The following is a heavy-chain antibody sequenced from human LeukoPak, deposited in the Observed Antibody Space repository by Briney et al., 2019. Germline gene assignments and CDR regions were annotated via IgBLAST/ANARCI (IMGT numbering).Heavy chain of an antibody. CDR2: ISAHNGNT. CDR1: GYIFTSYG. CDR3: ARVVAATPNFDY. Sequence: ASVKASCKASGYIFTSYGISWVRQAPGQGLEWMGWISAHNGNTHYAQKFQGRVTMTTDTSTSVVYMELRSLKSDDTAVYYCARVVAATPNFDYWGQGTLVTVSS. V-gene: IGHV1-18*01. J-gene: IGHJ4*02. D-gene: IGHD2-15*01.